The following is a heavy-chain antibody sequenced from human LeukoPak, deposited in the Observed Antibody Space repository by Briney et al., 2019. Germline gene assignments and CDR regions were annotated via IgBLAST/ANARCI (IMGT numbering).Heavy chain of an antibody. D-gene: IGHD6-13*01. CDR1: GGSISGHY. J-gene: IGHJ4*02. Sequence: SETLSLTCTVSGGSISGHYWSWIRQPPGKGLEWIGYIYYSGSTNYNPSLKSRVTISVDTSKNQFSLNLRSVTAADTAVYYCARRNAASVDFDYWGQGTLVTVSS. CDR3: ARRNAASVDFDY. CDR2: IYYSGST. V-gene: IGHV4-59*08.